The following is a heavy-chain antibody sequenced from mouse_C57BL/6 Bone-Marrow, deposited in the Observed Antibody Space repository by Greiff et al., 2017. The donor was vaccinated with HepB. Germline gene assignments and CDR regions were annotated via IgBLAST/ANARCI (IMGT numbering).Heavy chain of an antibody. CDR2: IRNKANNHAT. D-gene: IGHD1-1*01. CDR3: TRPGSSPQYFDV. Sequence: EVQVVESGGGLVQPGGSMKLSCAASGFTFSDAWMDWVRQSPEKGLEWVAEIRNKANNHATYYAESVKGRFTISRDDSKSSVYLQMNSLRAEDTGIYYCTRPGSSPQYFDVWGTGTTVTVSS. J-gene: IGHJ1*03. CDR1: GFTFSDAW. V-gene: IGHV6-6*01.